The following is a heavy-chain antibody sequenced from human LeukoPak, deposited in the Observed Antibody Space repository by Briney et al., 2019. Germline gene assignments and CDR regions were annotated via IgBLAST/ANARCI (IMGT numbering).Heavy chain of an antibody. V-gene: IGHV4-4*07. CDR3: ARAVHSGYDLDY. Sequence: SETLSLTCTVSGGSTSGYYWSWIRQPAGKGLEWIGRIYPSGSTNYNPSLKSRVIMSVDTSKNQFSLKVTSVTAADTAVYYCARAVHSGYDLDYWGQGTLVTVSS. CDR2: IYPSGST. CDR1: GGSTSGYY. D-gene: IGHD5-12*01. J-gene: IGHJ4*02.